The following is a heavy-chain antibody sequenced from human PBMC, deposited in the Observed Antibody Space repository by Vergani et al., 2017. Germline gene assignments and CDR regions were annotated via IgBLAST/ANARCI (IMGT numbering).Heavy chain of an antibody. CDR3: AIHLRQIARNDVFYL. CDR1: GMSISNNNYH. CDR2: IYDSRNN. Sequence: QLQLQESGPRLVKPSETLSLTCSLSGMSISNNNYHWGWIRQPPGKGLEGIGSIYDSRNNNYSPFLKSRVSISVDTTKNQFSLNLTSVAAADTAVYYCAIHLRQIARNDVFYLWGHGTEVTVAS. J-gene: IGHJ3*01. V-gene: IGHV4-39*01. D-gene: IGHD1-14*01.